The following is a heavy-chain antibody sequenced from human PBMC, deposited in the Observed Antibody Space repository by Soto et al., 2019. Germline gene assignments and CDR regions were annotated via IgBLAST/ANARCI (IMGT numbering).Heavy chain of an antibody. D-gene: IGHD6-6*01. Sequence: EVQLVESGGGLVQPGRSLRLSCAASGFTFDDYAMHWVRQAPGKGLEWVSGISWNSRSIGYADSVKGRFTISRDKAKNSLYLQMNSLRAEDTALYYCVKDRRGSGSSVSYYYYGTDVWGQGTTVTVPS. J-gene: IGHJ6*02. V-gene: IGHV3-9*01. CDR1: GFTFDDYA. CDR3: VKDRRGSGSSVSYYYYGTDV. CDR2: ISWNSRSI.